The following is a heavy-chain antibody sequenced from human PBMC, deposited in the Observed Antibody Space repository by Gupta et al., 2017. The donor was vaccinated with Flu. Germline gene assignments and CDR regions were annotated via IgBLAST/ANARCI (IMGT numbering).Heavy chain of an antibody. Sequence: QLQLQESGPGLVKPSETLSLTCTVSGGSISSSSYYWGWIRQPPGKGLEWIGSIYYSGSTYYNPSLKSRVTISVDTSKNQFSLKLSSVTAADTAVYYCAIKKDYYYGMDVWGQGTTVTVSS. CDR2: IYYSGST. CDR3: AIKKDYYYGMDV. CDR1: GGSISSSSYY. J-gene: IGHJ6*02. V-gene: IGHV4-39*01.